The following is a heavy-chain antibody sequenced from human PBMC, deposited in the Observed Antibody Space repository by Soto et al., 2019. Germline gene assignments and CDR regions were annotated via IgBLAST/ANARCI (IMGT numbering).Heavy chain of an antibody. D-gene: IGHD6-6*01. CDR2: ISNTGGST. CDR1: GFTFSSYA. J-gene: IGHJ6*03. Sequence: GGSLRLSCSASGFTFSSYAMHWVRQAPGKRLEYVSAISNTGGSTYYANSVQGRFTISRDNSKNTVYLQMGSLRPEDMAVYYCVRRARPDFYYMDVWGKGTTVTVSS. V-gene: IGHV3-64D*06. CDR3: VRRARPDFYYMDV.